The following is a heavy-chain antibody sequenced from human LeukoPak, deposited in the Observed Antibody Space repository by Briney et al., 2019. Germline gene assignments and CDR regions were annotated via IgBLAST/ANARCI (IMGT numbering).Heavy chain of an antibody. V-gene: IGHV3-72*01. Sequence: LSLTCTVSGGSISSSSYYWGWIRQPPGKGLEWVGRTRNKANSYTTEYAASVKGRFTISRDDSKNSLYLQMNSLKTEDTAVYYCATHDDYYGSGRVRRPIDYWGQGTLVTVSS. CDR3: ATHDDYYGSGRVRRPIDY. J-gene: IGHJ4*02. CDR2: TRNKANSYTT. CDR1: GGSISSSSYY. D-gene: IGHD3-10*01.